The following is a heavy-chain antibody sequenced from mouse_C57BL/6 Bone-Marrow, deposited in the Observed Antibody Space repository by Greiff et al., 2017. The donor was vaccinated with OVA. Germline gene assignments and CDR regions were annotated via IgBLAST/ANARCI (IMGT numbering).Heavy chain of an antibody. J-gene: IGHJ3*01. D-gene: IGHD2-1*01. V-gene: IGHV5-4*03. CDR3: ARHYGNSFAY. CDR1: GFTFSSYA. Sequence: EVKLMESGGGLVKPGGSLKLSCAASGFTFSSYAMPWVRQTPEKRLEWVATISDGGSYTYYPDNVKGRFTISRDNAKNNLCLQMSHLKSEDTAMYYCARHYGNSFAYWGQGTLVTVSA. CDR2: ISDGGSYT.